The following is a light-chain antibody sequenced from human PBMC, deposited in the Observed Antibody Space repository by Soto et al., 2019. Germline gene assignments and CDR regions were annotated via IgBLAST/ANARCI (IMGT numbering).Light chain of an antibody. CDR2: KSS. CDR1: QSISSW. V-gene: IGKV1-5*03. J-gene: IGKJ2*01. Sequence: DIQMTQSPSTLSASVGDTVTITCRASQSISSWWAWYQQKPGKVPKILVYKSSSLVSGVPSRFSGSGDGTEFTPTISSLQPDDFATYYCKDYSSYSMYTFGQGTKLEIK. CDR3: KDYSSYSMYT.